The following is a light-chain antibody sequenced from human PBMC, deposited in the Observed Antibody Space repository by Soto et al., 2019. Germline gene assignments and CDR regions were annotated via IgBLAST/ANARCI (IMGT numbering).Light chain of an antibody. Sequence: EIVLTQSPGTLPLSPGERATLSCRASQSVSNSYLAWYQQKPGQAPRLLIYGASSRASGIPDRFSGSGSGTDFTLTISRLEPEDFAVYYCQQYGSSLPLTFGGGTKVEIK. CDR1: QSVSNSY. J-gene: IGKJ4*01. CDR3: QQYGSSLPLT. CDR2: GAS. V-gene: IGKV3-20*01.